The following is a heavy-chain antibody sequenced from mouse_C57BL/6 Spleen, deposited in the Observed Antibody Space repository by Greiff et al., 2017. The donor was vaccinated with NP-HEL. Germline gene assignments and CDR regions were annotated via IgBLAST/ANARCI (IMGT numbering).Heavy chain of an antibody. CDR3: ARCDGYYPFDY. J-gene: IGHJ2*01. V-gene: IGHV5-4*03. CDR1: GFTFSSYA. Sequence: EVKLVESGGGLVKPGGSLKLSCAASGFTFSSYAMSWVRQTPEKRLEWVATISDGGSYTYYPDNVKGRFTISRDNAKNNLYLQMSHLKSEDTAMYYCARCDGYYPFDYWGQGTTLTVSS. CDR2: ISDGGSYT. D-gene: IGHD2-3*01.